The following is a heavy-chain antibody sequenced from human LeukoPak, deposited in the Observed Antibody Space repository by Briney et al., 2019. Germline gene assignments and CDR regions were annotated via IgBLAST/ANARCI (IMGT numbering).Heavy chain of an antibody. CDR1: GFTFSSYA. J-gene: IGHJ4*02. CDR2: ISYDGSNK. CDR3: ARVYYDSSGYAASFDY. V-gene: IGHV3-30-3*01. Sequence: GGSLRLSCAASGFTFSSYAMHWDRQAPGKGLEWVAVISYDGSNKYYADSVKGRFTISRDNSKNSLYLQMNSLRAEDTAVYYCARVYYDSSGYAASFDYWGQGTLVTVSS. D-gene: IGHD3-22*01.